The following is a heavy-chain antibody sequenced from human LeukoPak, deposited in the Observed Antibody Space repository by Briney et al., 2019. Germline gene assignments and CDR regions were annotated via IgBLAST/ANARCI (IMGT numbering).Heavy chain of an antibody. V-gene: IGHV4-39*01. CDR1: GDSISSSSYY. CDR3: ARHLAVAGSRSLDY. Sequence: SETLSLTCTVSGDSISSSSYYWVWIRQPPGKGLEYIGNIYYTGSTSYNPSLKSRVTISVDTSKNQFSLNLRSVTAADTAVYYCARHLAVAGSRSLDYWGQGTLVTVSS. D-gene: IGHD6-19*01. CDR2: IYYTGST. J-gene: IGHJ4*02.